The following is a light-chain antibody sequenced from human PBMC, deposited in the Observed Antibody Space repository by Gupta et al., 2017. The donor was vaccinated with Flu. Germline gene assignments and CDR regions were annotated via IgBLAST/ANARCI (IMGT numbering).Light chain of an antibody. CDR3: LQYDDWPST. CDR2: GAS. Sequence: EIVMTQSPATLSVSPGESATLSRRASQSVSTKLAWYKHKPDQAPGLLIYGASIRATGIPARFRGSGSGTEFARTMSSLQSEDFAVYHCLQYDDWPSTFGQGTKVEIK. V-gene: IGKV3-15*01. J-gene: IGKJ1*01. CDR1: QSVSTK.